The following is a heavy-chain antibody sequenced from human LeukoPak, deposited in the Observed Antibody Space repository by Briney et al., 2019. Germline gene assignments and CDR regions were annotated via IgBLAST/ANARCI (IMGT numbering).Heavy chain of an antibody. CDR1: GGSFSGYY. Sequence: SETLSLTCAVYGGSFSGYYWSWIRQPPGKGLEWIGEIKHSGSTNYNPSLKSRVTISVDTSKNQFSLKLSSVTAADTAVYYCARLMVGSNYDYVWGSYRPPYYYYYMDVWGKGTTVTVSS. CDR2: IKHSGST. D-gene: IGHD3-16*02. V-gene: IGHV4-34*01. J-gene: IGHJ6*03. CDR3: ARLMVGSNYDYVWGSYRPPYYYYYMDV.